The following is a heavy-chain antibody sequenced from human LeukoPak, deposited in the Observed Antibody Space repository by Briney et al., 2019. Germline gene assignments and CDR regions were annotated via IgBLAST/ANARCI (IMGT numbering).Heavy chain of an antibody. V-gene: IGHV4-4*07. CDR1: GGSISSYY. J-gene: IGHJ3*02. CDR2: IYSSGTT. D-gene: IGHD2-2*01. CDR3: ARESSSTSRAFDI. Sequence: SETLSLTCTVSGGSISSYYWSWIRQPAGKGLDWIGRIYSSGTTNYNPSLKSRVTMSVDTSKNQFSLKLSSVTAADTAVYYCARESSSTSRAFDIWGQGTMVTVSS.